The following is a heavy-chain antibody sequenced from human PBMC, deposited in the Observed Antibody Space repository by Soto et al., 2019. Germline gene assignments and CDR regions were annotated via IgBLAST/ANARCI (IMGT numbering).Heavy chain of an antibody. Sequence: EVQLLESGGDVVQPGGSLRLSCAASGFSFSSHAMTWVRQAPGKGLEWVSAINDSGSDTDYADSVKGRFTISRDNSKNTLYLQMNSLGAEDTALYYCAKDIPGSGWTFDYWGQGTLVTVSS. CDR2: INDSGSDT. V-gene: IGHV3-23*01. D-gene: IGHD6-19*01. J-gene: IGHJ4*02. CDR1: GFSFSSHA. CDR3: AKDIPGSGWTFDY.